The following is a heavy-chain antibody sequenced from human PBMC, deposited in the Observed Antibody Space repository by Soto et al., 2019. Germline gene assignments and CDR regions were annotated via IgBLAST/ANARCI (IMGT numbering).Heavy chain of an antibody. D-gene: IGHD6-19*01. CDR1: GFTFSTYA. J-gene: IGHJ4*02. Sequence: VQLLESGGGLVQPGGSLRLSCAASGFTFSTYAMNWVRQAPGKGLEWVSGISGSGDSTYYADSVKGRLTVSRDNSKNTLYLQMNSLRGEDTAVFYCAKERSSGWSFDYWGQGTLVTVSP. CDR3: AKERSSGWSFDY. CDR2: ISGSGDST. V-gene: IGHV3-23*01.